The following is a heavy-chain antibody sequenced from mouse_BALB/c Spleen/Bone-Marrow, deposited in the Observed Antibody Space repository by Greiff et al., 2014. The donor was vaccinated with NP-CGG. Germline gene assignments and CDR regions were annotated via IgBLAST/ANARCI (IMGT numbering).Heavy chain of an antibody. J-gene: IGHJ2*01. Sequence: VQLQESGAELAKPGASVKMSCKASGYTFTNYWMHWVKQRPGQGLEWIGYINLSTGYTEYNQKFKDKATLTADKSSSTAYMQLSSLTSEDSAGYYCARDDYDDYWGQGTTLTVSA. D-gene: IGHD2-4*01. V-gene: IGHV1-7*01. CDR1: GYTFTNYW. CDR3: ARDDYDDY. CDR2: INLSTGYT.